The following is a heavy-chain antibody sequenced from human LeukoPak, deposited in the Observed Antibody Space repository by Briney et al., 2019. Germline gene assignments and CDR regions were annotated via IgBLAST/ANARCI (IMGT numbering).Heavy chain of an antibody. Sequence: GGSLRLSCAASGFTFNSYAMSWVRQAPGKGLEWVSHSTGGDAYYVDSVKGRFTISRDNSKNTLYLQMNSLRAEDTAIYYCAKCGGDNCYLPVDSWGQGTPVTVSS. CDR1: GFTFNSYA. D-gene: IGHD2-15*01. CDR2: STGGDA. J-gene: IGHJ4*02. V-gene: IGHV3-23*01. CDR3: AKCGGDNCYLPVDS.